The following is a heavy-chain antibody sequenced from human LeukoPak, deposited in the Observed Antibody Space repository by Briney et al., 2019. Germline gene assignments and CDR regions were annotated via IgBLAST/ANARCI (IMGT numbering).Heavy chain of an antibody. Sequence: SETLSLTCTVSGGSISSYYWSWIRQPPGKGLEWIGYIYYSGSTNYNPSLKSRVTISVDTSKNQFSLKLSSVTAADTAVYYCATSSWNYYGMDVWGQGTTVTVSS. CDR2: IYYSGST. V-gene: IGHV4-59*01. CDR3: ATSSWNYYGMDV. CDR1: GGSISSYY. D-gene: IGHD6-13*01. J-gene: IGHJ6*02.